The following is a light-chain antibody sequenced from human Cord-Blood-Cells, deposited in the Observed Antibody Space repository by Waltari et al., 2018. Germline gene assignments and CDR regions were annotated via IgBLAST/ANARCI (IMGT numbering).Light chain of an antibody. Sequence: DIQMTQSPSSLSASVGDGVTITCRASQSISSYLNGYQQKPGKAPKRLIYAASSLQSGVPSRFSGSGSGTEFTLTISSLQPEDFATYYWQQSYSTPFTFGPGTKVDIK. V-gene: IGKV1-39*01. CDR3: QQSYSTPFT. CDR2: AAS. J-gene: IGKJ3*01. CDR1: QSISSY.